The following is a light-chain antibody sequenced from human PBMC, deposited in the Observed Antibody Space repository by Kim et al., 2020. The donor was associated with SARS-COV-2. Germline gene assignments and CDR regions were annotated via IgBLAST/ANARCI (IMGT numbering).Light chain of an antibody. CDR1: QRVSSK. J-gene: IGKJ1*01. CDR3: QQYNDWPWT. Sequence: EIVMTQSPATLSVSLGERATLSCRASQRVSSKFAWYQQKPGQPPRLLIYRTSTRATGVPARFSGSGSGTEFALTISSLLSEDFAVYYCQQYNDWPWTFGQGTKVDIK. V-gene: IGKV3D-15*01. CDR2: RTS.